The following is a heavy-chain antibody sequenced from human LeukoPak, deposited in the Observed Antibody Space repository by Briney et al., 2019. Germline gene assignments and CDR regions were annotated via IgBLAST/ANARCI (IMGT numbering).Heavy chain of an antibody. Sequence: SETLSLTCTVSGGSISSYYWSWIRQPPGKGLEWIGYIYYSGSTNYNPSLKSRVTISVDTSKNQFSLKLSSVTAADTAVYYCAREGGRAAYYDAFDIWGQGTMVTVSS. CDR2: IYYSGST. V-gene: IGHV4-59*01. CDR1: GGSISSYY. D-gene: IGHD1-26*01. CDR3: AREGGRAAYYDAFDI. J-gene: IGHJ3*02.